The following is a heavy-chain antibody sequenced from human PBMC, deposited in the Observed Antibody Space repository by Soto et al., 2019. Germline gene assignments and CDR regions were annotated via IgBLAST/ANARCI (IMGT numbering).Heavy chain of an antibody. J-gene: IGHJ6*03. Sequence: ASVKVSCKASGYTFTSYGISWVRQAPGQGLEWMGWISAYNGNTNYAQKLQGRVTMTTDTSTSTAYMELRSLRSDDTAVYYCARDTYYDFWSGYPRYYYYYYMDVWGKGTTVTVSS. CDR1: GYTFTSYG. V-gene: IGHV1-18*01. CDR3: ARDTYYDFWSGYPRYYYYYYMDV. CDR2: ISAYNGNT. D-gene: IGHD3-3*01.